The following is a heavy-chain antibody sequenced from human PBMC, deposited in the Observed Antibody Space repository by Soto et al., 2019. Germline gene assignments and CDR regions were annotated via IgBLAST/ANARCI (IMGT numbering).Heavy chain of an antibody. CDR1: GFTFSSYA. CDR2: ISGSGGST. J-gene: IGHJ4*02. Sequence: GGSLRLSCAASGFTFSSYAMSWVRQAPGKGLEWVSAISGSGGSTYYADSVKGRFTISRDNSKNMLYLQMNSLRAEDTAVYYCAIPLARYSGYDAFDYWGQGTLVTVSS. D-gene: IGHD5-12*01. CDR3: AIPLARYSGYDAFDY. V-gene: IGHV3-23*01.